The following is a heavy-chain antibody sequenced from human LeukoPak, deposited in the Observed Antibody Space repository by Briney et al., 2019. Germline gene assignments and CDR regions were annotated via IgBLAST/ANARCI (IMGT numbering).Heavy chain of an antibody. CDR3: ARDGGGAVVPAL. D-gene: IGHD2-2*01. CDR1: GYAFSKYA. CDR2: INTKTGDP. Sequence: ASVKVSCKGSGYAFSKYAMNWVRQAPGQGLEWMGWINTKTGDPTYGQGFTGRFVFSLETSVSTAYLQINSLKAEDTAVYYCARDGGGAVVPALWGQGTLITVSS. J-gene: IGHJ4*02. V-gene: IGHV7-4-1*02.